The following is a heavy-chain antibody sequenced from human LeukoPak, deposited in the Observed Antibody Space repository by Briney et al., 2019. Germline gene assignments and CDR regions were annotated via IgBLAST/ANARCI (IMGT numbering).Heavy chain of an antibody. D-gene: IGHD2-15*01. V-gene: IGHV4-39*01. Sequence: PETLSLTCTVSGGSVGSSAFYRGWIRQPPGKGLEWIGSIHYTGNTYYNSSLRNRVTISVDSSRNQFSLRLTSVTAADTAVYYCARHSSRLRHFDSWGQGTLVTVSS. J-gene: IGHJ4*02. CDR3: ARHSSRLRHFDS. CDR2: IHYTGNT. CDR1: GGSVGSSAFY.